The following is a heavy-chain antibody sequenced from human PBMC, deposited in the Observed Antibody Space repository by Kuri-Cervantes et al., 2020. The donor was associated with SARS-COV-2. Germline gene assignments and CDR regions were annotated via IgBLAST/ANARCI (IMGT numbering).Heavy chain of an antibody. D-gene: IGHD3-9*01. CDR1: GFTFSSYW. J-gene: IGHJ6*03. CDR2: ISSSGSTI. Sequence: GGSLRLSCAASGFTFSSYWMNWVRQAPGKGLEWVSYISSSGSTIYYADSVKGRFTISRDNAKNSLYLQMNSLRAEDTAVYYCARVNYDILTGAYYYYYMDVWGKGTTVTVSS. CDR3: ARVNYDILTGAYYYYYMDV. V-gene: IGHV3-48*04.